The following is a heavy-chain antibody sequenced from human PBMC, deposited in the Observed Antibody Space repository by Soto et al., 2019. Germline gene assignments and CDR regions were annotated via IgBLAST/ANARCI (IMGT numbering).Heavy chain of an antibody. D-gene: IGHD2-15*01. Sequence: QVQLVESGGGVVQPGRSLRLSCAASGFTFSSYGMHWVRQAPGKGLEWVAVISYDGSNKYYADSVKGRFTISRDNSKNTLYLQMNSLGAEDTAVYYCASPVVTPSGLDYWGQGTLVTVSS. V-gene: IGHV3-30*03. CDR3: ASPVVTPSGLDY. CDR1: GFTFSSYG. CDR2: ISYDGSNK. J-gene: IGHJ4*02.